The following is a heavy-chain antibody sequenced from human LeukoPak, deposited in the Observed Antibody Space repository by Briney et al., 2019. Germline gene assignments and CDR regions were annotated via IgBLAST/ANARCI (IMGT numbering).Heavy chain of an antibody. CDR1: GFTFSSYA. J-gene: IGHJ4*02. CDR3: ARDLSRSFSMIRGLIQHREFDF. V-gene: IGHV3-64*01. D-gene: IGHD3-10*01. Sequence: GGSLRLSCAASGFTFSSYAMHWVRQAPGKGLEYVSAISSNGGSTYYANSVKGRFTISRDNSKNTLYLQMGSLRAEDMAVYYCARDLSRSFSMIRGLIQHREFDFWGRGALVTVSS. CDR2: ISSNGGST.